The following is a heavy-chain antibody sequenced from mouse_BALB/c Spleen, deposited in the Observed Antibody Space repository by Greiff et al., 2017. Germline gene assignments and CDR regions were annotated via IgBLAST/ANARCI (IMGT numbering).Heavy chain of an antibody. D-gene: IGHD2-2*01. Sequence: EVQLVESGGGLVQPGGSLRLSCATSGFTFTDYYMSWVRQPPGKALEWLGFIRNKANGYTTEYSASVKGRFTISRDNSQSILYLQMNTLRAEDSATYYCASFYYGYGWFAYWGQGTLVTVSA. CDR2: IRNKANGYTT. CDR3: ASFYYGYGWFAY. J-gene: IGHJ3*01. V-gene: IGHV7-3*02. CDR1: GFTFTDYY.